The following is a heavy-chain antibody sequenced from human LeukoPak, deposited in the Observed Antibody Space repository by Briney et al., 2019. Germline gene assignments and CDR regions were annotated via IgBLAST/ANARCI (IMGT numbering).Heavy chain of an antibody. V-gene: IGHV4-59*02. CDR3: ASGFYEPFDR. Sequence: SETLSLTCTVSGASVSSSHWNWIRQSPGKGLEWIANVDYNGSTKYNPSLRGRGTMSLDTSKNQFYLKLESVTAADTARYYCASGFYEPFDRWGQGTLVTVSS. CDR1: GASVSSSH. J-gene: IGHJ5*02. D-gene: IGHD2/OR15-2a*01. CDR2: VDYNGST.